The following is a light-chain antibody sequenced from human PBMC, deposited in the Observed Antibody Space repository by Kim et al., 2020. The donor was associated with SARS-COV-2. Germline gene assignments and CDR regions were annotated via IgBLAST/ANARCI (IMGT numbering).Light chain of an antibody. CDR3: QQYENSPWT. CDR1: QRVSSMY. CDR2: GSS. Sequence: SPAEVPPLSGRASQRVSSMYLVGYTQKPGQAPRLLIYGSSTRATGIPDRFSGSGSGTGFTHHISRLEPKDCAVYYCQQYENSPWTFGQGTKVDIK. J-gene: IGKJ1*01. V-gene: IGKV3-20*01.